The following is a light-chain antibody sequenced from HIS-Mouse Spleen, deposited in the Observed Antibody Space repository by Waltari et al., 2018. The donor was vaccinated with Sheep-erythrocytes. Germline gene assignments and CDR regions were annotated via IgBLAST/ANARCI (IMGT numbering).Light chain of an antibody. Sequence: DIVLTQSPLSLPVTRREPGSISCTSSQSLLHSNGYNYLDWYLQKPGQSPQLLIYLGSNRASGVPDRFSGSGSGTDFTLKISRVEAEDVGVYYCMQALQTPWTFGQGTKVEIK. CDR2: LGS. J-gene: IGKJ1*01. CDR3: MQALQTPWT. V-gene: IGKV2-28*01. CDR1: QSLLHSNGYNY.